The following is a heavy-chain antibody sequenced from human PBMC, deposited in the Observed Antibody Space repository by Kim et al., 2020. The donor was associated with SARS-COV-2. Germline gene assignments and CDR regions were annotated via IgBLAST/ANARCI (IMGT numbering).Heavy chain of an antibody. J-gene: IGHJ4*02. V-gene: IGHV4-59*08. Sequence: SETLSLTCTVSGGSISSYYWSWIRQPPGKGLEWIGYIYYSGSTNYNPSLKIRVTISVDTSKNQYSLKLSSVTAADTAVYYCASHSPRKYSSRLDFDYWGQGTLVTVSS. CDR2: IYYSGST. CDR3: ASHSPRKYSSRLDFDY. CDR1: GGSISSYY. D-gene: IGHD6-13*01.